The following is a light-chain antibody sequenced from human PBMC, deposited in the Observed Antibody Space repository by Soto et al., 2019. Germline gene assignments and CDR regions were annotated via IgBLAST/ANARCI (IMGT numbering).Light chain of an antibody. Sequence: EIVMTQSPVTLSVSPGERATLSCRASQSVSSNLASYQQQPGQAPSLLIYGAFTRATGIPARFSGSGSGTEFTLTISSLQSEDFAVYYCQQYNIWPPWTFGQGTKVDIK. V-gene: IGKV3-15*01. CDR3: QQYNIWPPWT. CDR2: GAF. J-gene: IGKJ1*01. CDR1: QSVSSN.